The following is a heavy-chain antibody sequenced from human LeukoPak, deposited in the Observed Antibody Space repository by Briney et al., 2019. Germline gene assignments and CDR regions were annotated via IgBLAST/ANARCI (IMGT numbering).Heavy chain of an antibody. CDR3: ATRRSDGSYYVDFDY. CDR2: FDPGDGET. V-gene: IGHV1-24*01. D-gene: IGHD1-26*01. CDR1: GYTLTELS. Sequence: GASVKVSCKVSGYTLTELSMHWVRQAPGRGLEWMGGFDPGDGETIYAQKFQGRVTMTEDTSTDTAYMELSSLRSEDTAVYYCATRRSDGSYYVDFDYWDQGTLVTVSS. J-gene: IGHJ4*02.